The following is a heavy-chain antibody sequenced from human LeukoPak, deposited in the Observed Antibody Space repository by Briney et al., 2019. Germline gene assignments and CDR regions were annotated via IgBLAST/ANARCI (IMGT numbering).Heavy chain of an antibody. CDR1: GYTLTELS. V-gene: IGHV1-24*01. J-gene: IGHJ6*02. CDR2: FDPEDGET. CDR3: ATDSGIAVAPYHYYGMDV. Sequence: ASVKVSCKVSGYTLTELSMHWVRQAPGKGLEWMGGFDPEDGETIYAQKFQGRVTMTEDTSTDTAYMELSSLRSEDTAVYYCATDSGIAVAPYHYYGMDVWGQGTTVTVSS. D-gene: IGHD6-19*01.